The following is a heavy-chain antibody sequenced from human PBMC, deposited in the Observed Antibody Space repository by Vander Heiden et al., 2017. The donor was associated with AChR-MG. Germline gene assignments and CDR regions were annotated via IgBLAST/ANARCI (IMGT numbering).Heavy chain of an antibody. CDR1: GGSISSSSYY. J-gene: IGHJ6*03. CDR2: IYYSGGT. D-gene: IGHD2-2*01. CDR3: ARGRGYQPDYYYYMDV. Sequence: QLQLQESGPGLVKPSATLSLTCTVSGGSISSSSYYWGWIRQPPGKGLEWIGSIYYSGGTYYNPSLKSRVTISVDTSKNQFSLKLSSVTAADTAVYYCARGRGYQPDYYYYMDVWGKGTTVTVSS. V-gene: IGHV4-39*01.